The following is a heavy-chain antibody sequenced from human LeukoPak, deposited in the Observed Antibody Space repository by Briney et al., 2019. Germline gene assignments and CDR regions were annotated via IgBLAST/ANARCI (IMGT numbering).Heavy chain of an antibody. CDR3: ATGLSMRPKYYYDSSGYYYY. CDR2: FDPEDGET. V-gene: IGHV1-24*01. Sequence: GASVKVSFKVSGYTLTELSMHWVRQAPGKGLEWMGGFDPEDGETIYAQKFQSRVTMTEDTSTDTAYMELSSLRSEDTAVYYCATGLSMRPKYYYDSSGYYYYWGQGTLVTVSS. CDR1: GYTLTELS. J-gene: IGHJ4*02. D-gene: IGHD3-22*01.